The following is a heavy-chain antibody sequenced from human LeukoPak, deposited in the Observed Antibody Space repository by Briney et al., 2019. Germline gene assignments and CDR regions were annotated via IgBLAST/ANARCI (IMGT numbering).Heavy chain of an antibody. Sequence: GGSLRLSCAASGFTFSSYEMNWVRQAPGKGLEWVSYISSSGSTIYYADSVKGRFTISRDNAKNTLYLQMNSLRAEDTAVYYCARDLRTPSDTNIAIDYWGQGTLVTVSS. D-gene: IGHD4-23*01. CDR1: GFTFSSYE. CDR3: ARDLRTPSDTNIAIDY. V-gene: IGHV3-48*03. CDR2: ISSSGSTI. J-gene: IGHJ4*02.